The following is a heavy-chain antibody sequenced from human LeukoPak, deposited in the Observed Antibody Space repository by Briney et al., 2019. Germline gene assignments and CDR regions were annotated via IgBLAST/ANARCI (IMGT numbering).Heavy chain of an antibody. CDR1: GGSISSYY. Sequence: PSETLSLTCAVYGGSISSYYWSWIRQPPGKGLEWIGYIYYSGSTNYNPSLKSRVTISVDTSKNQFSLKLSSVTAADTAVYYCASSSTRGYSYGFDYWGQGTLVTVSS. V-gene: IGHV4-59*08. D-gene: IGHD5-18*01. J-gene: IGHJ4*02. CDR3: ASSSTRGYSYGFDY. CDR2: IYYSGST.